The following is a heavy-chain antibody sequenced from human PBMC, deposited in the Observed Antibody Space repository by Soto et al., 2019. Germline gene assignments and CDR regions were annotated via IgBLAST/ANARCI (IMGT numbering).Heavy chain of an antibody. V-gene: IGHV1-46*01. CDR2: INPSGGST. CDR1: GYTFTSYY. J-gene: IGHJ6*02. D-gene: IGHD3-3*01. CDR3: ARDQERFLEWLLLDYYYYGMDV. Sequence: SVKVSCKASGYTFTSYYMHWVRQAPGQGLEWMGIINPSGGSTSYAQKFQGRVTMTRDTSTSTVYMELSSLRSEGTAVYYCARDQERFLEWLLLDYYYYGMDVWGQGTTVTVPS.